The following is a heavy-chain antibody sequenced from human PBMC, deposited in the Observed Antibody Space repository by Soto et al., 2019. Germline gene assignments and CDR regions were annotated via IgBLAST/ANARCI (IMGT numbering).Heavy chain of an antibody. CDR3: DRGNWKEEGYYYGMDV. Sequence: SQTLSLTCAISGDSVSRNSGAWNWIRQSPSGGLQWLGRTYYRSKWYSEYAPSVKSRITINPDTAKNQFALQLKSVTPDDSGVYYRDRGNWKEEGYYYGMDVWGQGITVTVSS. V-gene: IGHV6-1*01. D-gene: IGHD1-1*01. J-gene: IGHJ6*02. CDR2: TYYRSKWYS. CDR1: GDSVSRNSGA.